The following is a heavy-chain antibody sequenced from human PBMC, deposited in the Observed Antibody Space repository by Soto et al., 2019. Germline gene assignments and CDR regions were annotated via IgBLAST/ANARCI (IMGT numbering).Heavy chain of an antibody. Sequence: QVQLVQSGAEVKKPGASVKVSCKASGYTFTSYYMHWVRQAPGQGLEWMGIINPSGGSTSYAQKFQGRVTMTRDTSTSTVYMELSSLRSEDTAVYYCARDPLTNDFWSGFLGPAYGMDVWGQGTTVTVSS. CDR1: GYTFTSYY. CDR2: INPSGGST. CDR3: ARDPLTNDFWSGFLGPAYGMDV. D-gene: IGHD3-3*01. V-gene: IGHV1-46*01. J-gene: IGHJ6*02.